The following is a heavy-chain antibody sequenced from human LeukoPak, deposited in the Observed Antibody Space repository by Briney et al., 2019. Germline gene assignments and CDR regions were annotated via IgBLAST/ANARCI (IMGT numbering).Heavy chain of an antibody. Sequence: KSSETLSLTCTVSGGSISSSSYSWGWIRQPPGKGLEWIGSIYYSGSTYYNPSLKSRVTISVDTSKNQFSLKLSSVTAADTAVYYCARQDMYYYDSSGDYWGQGTLVTVSS. J-gene: IGHJ4*02. CDR3: ARQDMYYYDSSGDY. D-gene: IGHD3-22*01. CDR1: GGSISSSSYS. V-gene: IGHV4-39*01. CDR2: IYYSGST.